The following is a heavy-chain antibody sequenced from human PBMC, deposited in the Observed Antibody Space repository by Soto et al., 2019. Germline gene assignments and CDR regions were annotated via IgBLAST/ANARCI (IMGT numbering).Heavy chain of an antibody. Sequence: QVQLVESGGGVVQPGRSLRLSCAASGFIFNSYGMHWIRQAPGKGLEWVAVISYDGSNIFYADSVKGRFTSSRDNSNNTLYLQMNSLRGDDTAVYYCARGVRGVATIAIGFYLDYWGQGTLVTTSS. D-gene: IGHD5-12*01. CDR1: GFIFNSYG. CDR3: ARGVRGVATIAIGFYLDY. J-gene: IGHJ4*02. CDR2: ISYDGSNI. V-gene: IGHV3-30*03.